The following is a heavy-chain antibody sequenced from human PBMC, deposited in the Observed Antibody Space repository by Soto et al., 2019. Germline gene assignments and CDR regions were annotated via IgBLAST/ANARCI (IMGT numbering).Heavy chain of an antibody. CDR3: GRLEGLATISYYFDY. V-gene: IGHV4-34*01. Sequence: SETLSLTCAVYGGSFSGYYWSWIRQPPGKGLEWIGSVNHSGSTNYNPSLESRVTISVDKSKNQFSLKLMSLSAADTAVYYCGRLEGLATISYYFDYWGQGALVTV. D-gene: IGHD3-9*01. J-gene: IGHJ4*02. CDR1: GGSFSGYY. CDR2: VNHSGST.